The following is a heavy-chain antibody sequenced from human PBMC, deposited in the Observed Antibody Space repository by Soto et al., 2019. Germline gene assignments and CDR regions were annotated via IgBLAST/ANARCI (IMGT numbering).Heavy chain of an antibody. CDR1: GFTLSNFA. D-gene: IGHD2-15*01. CDR2: ISASGGST. V-gene: IGHV3-23*01. J-gene: IGHJ4*02. Sequence: EVQLLESGGHLVQPGGSLRLSCAASGFTLSNFAMSWVRQAPGQGLEWVSGISASGGSTNYADSVRGRFTISRNNSENTLFLEMNSLGGEDTPVYYCAKALVVVAPGSKFGGWSQGTLVTVSP. CDR3: AKALVVVAPGSKFGG.